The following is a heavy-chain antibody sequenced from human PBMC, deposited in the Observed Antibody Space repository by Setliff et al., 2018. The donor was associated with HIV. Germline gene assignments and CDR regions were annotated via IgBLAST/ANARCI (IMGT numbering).Heavy chain of an antibody. V-gene: IGHV3-48*03. CDR1: GFTFSTYE. CDR2: ITSSGSTI. D-gene: IGHD3-16*02. Sequence: GGSLRLSCAASGFTFSTYEMNWVRQAPGKGLEWVSYITSSGSTIYYADSVKGRFTISRDNAKNSLYLQMNSLRAEDTAVYYCARDRIIGRGYTTRYYYMDVWGKGTTVTVSS. J-gene: IGHJ6*03. CDR3: ARDRIIGRGYTTRYYYMDV.